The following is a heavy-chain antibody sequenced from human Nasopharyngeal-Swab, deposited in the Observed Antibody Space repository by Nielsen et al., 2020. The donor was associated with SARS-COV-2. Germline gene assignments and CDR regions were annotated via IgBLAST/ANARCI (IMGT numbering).Heavy chain of an antibody. CDR3: ARGPVLYGSGSYYNGFDY. Sequence: ASVKVSCKASGYTFTSYGIIWVRQAPGQGLEWMGWISTYNGNTDYAQNLQGRVTMTTDTSTSTAYMELRSLRSDDTAVYYCARGPVLYGSGSYYNGFDYWGQGTLVTVSS. CDR1: GYTFTSYG. J-gene: IGHJ4*02. V-gene: IGHV1-18*04. CDR2: ISTYNGNT. D-gene: IGHD3-10*01.